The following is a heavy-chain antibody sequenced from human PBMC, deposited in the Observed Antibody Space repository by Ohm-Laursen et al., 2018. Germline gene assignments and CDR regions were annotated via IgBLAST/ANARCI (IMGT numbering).Heavy chain of an antibody. J-gene: IGHJ4*02. Sequence: ASVKVSCKASGYTFTSYYMHWVRQAPGQGLEWMGIINPSGATTRYAQKFQGRVTMTRDTSTSTVYMELSSLTSDDTAVYYCARGVAVAEPYFDYWGQGTLVSVSS. CDR3: ARGVAVAEPYFDY. D-gene: IGHD6-19*01. CDR1: GYTFTSYY. V-gene: IGHV1-46*01. CDR2: INPSGATT.